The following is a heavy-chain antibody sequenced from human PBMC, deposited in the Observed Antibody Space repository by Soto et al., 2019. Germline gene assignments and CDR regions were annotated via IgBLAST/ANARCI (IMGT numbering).Heavy chain of an antibody. J-gene: IGHJ6*02. D-gene: IGHD5-12*01. CDR1: GYTFSRCTSYG. CDR3: ARGGYSGNDPRYSSSYGMDV. Sequence: QVQLVQSGDEVKKPGASVKVSCKASGYTFSRCTSYGITWVRQAPGQGLEWMGWISAYNGNTNYAQKLQGRVTMTTNTSTSTVYMELRRLISDDTAVYYCARGGYSGNDPRYSSSYGMDVWGQGTTVTVSS. V-gene: IGHV1-18*04. CDR2: ISAYNGNT.